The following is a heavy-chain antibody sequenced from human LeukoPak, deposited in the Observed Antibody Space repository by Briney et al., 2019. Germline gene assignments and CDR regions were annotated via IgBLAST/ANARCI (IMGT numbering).Heavy chain of an antibody. Sequence: GRSLRLSCAASGFTFSSYGMHWVRQAPGKGLEWVAVISYDGSNKYYADSVKGRFTISRDNSKNTLYLQMNSLRAEDTAVYYCAGCVVVTEFDIWGQGTMVTVSS. V-gene: IGHV3-30*03. J-gene: IGHJ3*02. CDR3: AGCVVVTEFDI. D-gene: IGHD2-15*01. CDR2: ISYDGSNK. CDR1: GFTFSSYG.